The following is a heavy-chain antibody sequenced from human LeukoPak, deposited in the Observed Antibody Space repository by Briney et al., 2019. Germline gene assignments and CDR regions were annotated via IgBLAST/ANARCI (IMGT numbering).Heavy chain of an antibody. Sequence: SETLSLTCTVSGGSISSYYWSWIRQPPGKGLEWIGYIYYSGSTNYNPSLKSRVTISVDTSKNQFSLKLSSVTAADTAVYYCARAVGYFDWLPLFDYWGQGTLVTVSS. D-gene: IGHD3-9*01. CDR2: IYYSGST. CDR3: ARAVGYFDWLPLFDY. V-gene: IGHV4-59*08. J-gene: IGHJ4*02. CDR1: GGSISSYY.